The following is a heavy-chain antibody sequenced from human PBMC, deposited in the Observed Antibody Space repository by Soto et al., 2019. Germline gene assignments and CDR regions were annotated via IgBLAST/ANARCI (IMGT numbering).Heavy chain of an antibody. CDR2: ISSSSSYT. J-gene: IGHJ4*02. Sequence: PGGSLRLSCAASGFTFSDYYMSWIRQAPGKGLEWVSYISSSSSYTDYADSVKGRFTISRDNAKNSLYLQMNSLRAEDTAVYYCARDIKEIGYSSGWYDYWGQGTLVTVSS. V-gene: IGHV3-11*06. CDR1: GFTFSDYY. CDR3: ARDIKEIGYSSGWYDY. D-gene: IGHD6-19*01.